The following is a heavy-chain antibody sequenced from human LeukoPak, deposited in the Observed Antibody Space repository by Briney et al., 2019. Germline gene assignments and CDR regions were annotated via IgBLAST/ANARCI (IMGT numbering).Heavy chain of an antibody. CDR3: ARDQRDDYGDYAFDY. J-gene: IGHJ4*02. V-gene: IGHV4-39*07. D-gene: IGHD4-17*01. CDR1: GGSISSSSYY. CDR2: IYCSGST. Sequence: SETLSLTCTVSGGSISSSSYYWGWIRQPPGKGLEWIGSIYCSGSTYYNPSLKSRVTISVDTSKNQFSLKLSSVTAADMAVYYCARDQRDDYGDYAFDYWGQGTLVTVSS.